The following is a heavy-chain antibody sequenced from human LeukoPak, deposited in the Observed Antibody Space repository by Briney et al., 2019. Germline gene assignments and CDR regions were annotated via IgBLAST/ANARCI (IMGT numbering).Heavy chain of an antibody. D-gene: IGHD6-13*01. CDR3: VKVTAAGFVDH. V-gene: IGHV3-9*01. CDR2: IGWNSGGI. J-gene: IGHJ4*02. CDR1: GFTFDDYA. Sequence: GGSLRLSCAASGFTFDDYAMHWLRQAPGKGLEWVSGIGWNSGGIVYADSVKGRFTISRDNAKNSLYLQMNSLGAEDTALYYCVKVTAAGFVDHWGQGTLVTVSS.